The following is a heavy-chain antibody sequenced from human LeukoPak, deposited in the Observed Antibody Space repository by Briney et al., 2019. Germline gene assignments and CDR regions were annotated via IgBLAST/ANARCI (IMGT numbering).Heavy chain of an antibody. CDR2: ISGSGDNT. V-gene: IGHV3-23*01. Sequence: GGTLRLSCAASGFTFSSYGMSWVRQAPGKVLEWVSAISGSGDNTFYADSVKGRFTISRDNSKSTLYLQINSLRAEDTAVYYCAKDPFHWGTIYFDYWGQGTLVTVSS. J-gene: IGHJ4*02. CDR1: GFTFSSYG. D-gene: IGHD7-27*01. CDR3: AKDPFHWGTIYFDY.